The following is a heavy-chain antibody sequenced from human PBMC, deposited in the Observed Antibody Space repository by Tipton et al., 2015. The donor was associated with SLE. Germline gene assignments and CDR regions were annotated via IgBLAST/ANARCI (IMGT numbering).Heavy chain of an antibody. CDR3: ATPWGGYNWNGGWFDP. CDR1: AYTFTSYG. Sequence: QSGAEVKKPGASVKVSCKASAYTFTSYGISWVRQAPGQGLEWMGWISTYNGNTNYEQKFQGRVTMTTDTSTSTAYMELSRLRSDDTAVYYCATPWGGYNWNGGWFDPWGQGTLVIVSS. J-gene: IGHJ5*02. D-gene: IGHD1-1*01. CDR2: ISTYNGNT. V-gene: IGHV1-18*01.